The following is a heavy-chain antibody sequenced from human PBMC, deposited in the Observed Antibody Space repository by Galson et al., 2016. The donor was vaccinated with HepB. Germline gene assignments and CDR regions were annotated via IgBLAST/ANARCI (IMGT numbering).Heavy chain of an antibody. CDR1: GFTFDDYA. J-gene: IGHJ6*02. CDR3: AIPRGYRYSMDV. V-gene: IGHV3-53*04. Sequence: SLRLSCAASGFTFDDYAMHWVRQAPGKGLEWVSGIYSGGSRYYADFVKGRFTISRHNSNNTLYLQMNSLRPEDTAVYFFAIPRGYRYSMDVWGQGTTVTASS. D-gene: IGHD5-18*01. CDR2: IYSGGSR.